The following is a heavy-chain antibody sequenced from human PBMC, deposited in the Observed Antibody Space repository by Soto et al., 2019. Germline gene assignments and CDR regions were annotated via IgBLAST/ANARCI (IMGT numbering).Heavy chain of an antibody. V-gene: IGHV4-59*01. CDR1: GGSINNYY. Sequence: SETLSLTCTVSGGSINNYYWSWIRQPPGKGREWIGYIYYSGSTNYNPSLKSRVTISVDTSKNQFSLKLSSVTAADTAVYYCARDSGYYGSGSSPYYYYYGMDVWGQGTTVTVSS. CDR3: ARDSGYYGSGSSPYYYYYGMDV. D-gene: IGHD3-10*01. CDR2: IYYSGST. J-gene: IGHJ6*02.